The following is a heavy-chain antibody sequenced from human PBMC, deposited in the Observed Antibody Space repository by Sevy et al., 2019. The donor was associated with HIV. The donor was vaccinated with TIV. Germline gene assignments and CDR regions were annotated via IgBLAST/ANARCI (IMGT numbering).Heavy chain of an antibody. Sequence: GGSLRLSCAASGFIFSNSWMGWVRQAPGRGLECVAAIKPDGSDKYYVDSVKGRFIVSRANAKNSLFLQMNSLRDEDRGVYFWVGGGGGHWGQGALVTVSS. CDR2: IKPDGSDK. V-gene: IGHV3-7*04. CDR1: GFIFSNSW. CDR3: VGGGGGH. J-gene: IGHJ4*02. D-gene: IGHD3-16*01.